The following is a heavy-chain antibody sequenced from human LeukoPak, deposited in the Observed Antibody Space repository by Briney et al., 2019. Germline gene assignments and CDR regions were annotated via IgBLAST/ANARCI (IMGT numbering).Heavy chain of an antibody. CDR1: GGSISSSNW. D-gene: IGHD3-22*01. CDR3: ARDRSYDSSGYPRDWFDP. V-gene: IGHV4-4*02. Sequence: ASETLSLTCAVSGGSISSSNWRSWVRQPPGKGLEWIGEIYHSGSTNYNPSLKSRVTISVDKSKNQFSLKLSSVTAADTAVYYCARDRSYDSSGYPRDWFDPWGQGTLVTVSS. CDR2: IYHSGST. J-gene: IGHJ5*02.